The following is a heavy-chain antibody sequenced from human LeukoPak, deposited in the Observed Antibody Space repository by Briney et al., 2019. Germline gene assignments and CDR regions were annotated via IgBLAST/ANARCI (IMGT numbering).Heavy chain of an antibody. CDR2: INAGNGNT. Sequence: ASVKVSCKAPGYTFTSYAMHWVRQAPGQRLEWMGWINAGNGNTKYSQKFQGRVTITRDTSASTAYMELSSLRSEDTAVYYCARFDDFWSGSNDYWGQGTLVTVSS. CDR3: ARFDDFWSGSNDY. CDR1: GYTFTSYA. J-gene: IGHJ4*02. V-gene: IGHV1-3*01. D-gene: IGHD3-3*01.